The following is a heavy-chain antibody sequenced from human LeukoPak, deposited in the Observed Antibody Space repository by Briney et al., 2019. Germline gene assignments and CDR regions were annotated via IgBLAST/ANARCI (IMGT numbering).Heavy chain of an antibody. CDR1: GYAFTSYD. J-gene: IGHJ6*03. CDR2: MNPNSGNG. Sequence: ASVKFSCKASGYAFTSYDINWVRQATGQGLEWMGYMNPNSGNGGYAQKFQGRVTITTDTSISTAYMELSGLTSEDTAVYYCARGLEGYYYYYYMDVWGKGTTVTVSS. V-gene: IGHV1-8*03. CDR3: ARGLEGYYYYYYMDV.